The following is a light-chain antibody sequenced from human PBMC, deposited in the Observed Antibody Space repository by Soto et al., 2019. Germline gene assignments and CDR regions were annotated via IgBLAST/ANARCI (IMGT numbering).Light chain of an antibody. CDR2: DAS. CDR1: QDISNY. V-gene: IGKV1-33*01. J-gene: IGKJ4*01. Sequence: DIQMTQSPSSLSASVGDRVTITCQASQDISNYLNWYQQKPGKAPKLLIYDASNLETGVPSRFSGSGYGTDFTFTISSLQPEDIATCYGQQYDNVPALTFGGGTKVEIK. CDR3: QQYDNVPALT.